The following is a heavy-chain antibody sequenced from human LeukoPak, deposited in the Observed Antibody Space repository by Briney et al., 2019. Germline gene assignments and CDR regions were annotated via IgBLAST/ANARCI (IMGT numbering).Heavy chain of an antibody. D-gene: IGHD2-15*01. V-gene: IGHV4-59*08. CDR3: ASLVSGYCSGDSCSTYYGMDV. CDR1: GGSISSYY. Sequence: PSETLSLTCTVSGGSISSYYWSWIRQPPGKGLEWIGYIYYSGSTNYNPSLKSRVTISVDTSKNQFSLKLSSVTAADTAVYYCASLVSGYCSGDSCSTYYGMDVWGQGTTVTVSS. J-gene: IGHJ6*02. CDR2: IYYSGST.